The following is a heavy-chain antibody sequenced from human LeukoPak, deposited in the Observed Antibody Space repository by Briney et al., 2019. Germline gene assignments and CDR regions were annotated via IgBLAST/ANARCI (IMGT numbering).Heavy chain of an antibody. V-gene: IGHV3-30*02. J-gene: IGHJ4*02. CDR3: AKDLGVGVVTAPEGFDY. CDR1: GFTFSSYG. D-gene: IGHD2-21*02. CDR2: IRYDGSNK. Sequence: GGSLRLSCAASGFTFSSYGMHWVRQAPGKGLEWVAFIRYDGSNKYYADSVKGRFTISRDNSKNTLYLQMNSLRAEDTAVYYCAKDLGVGVVTAPEGFDYWGQGTLVTVSS.